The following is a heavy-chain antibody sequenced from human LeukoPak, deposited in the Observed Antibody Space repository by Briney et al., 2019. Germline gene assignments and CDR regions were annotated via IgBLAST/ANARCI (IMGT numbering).Heavy chain of an antibody. J-gene: IGHJ3*02. CDR1: GYTFSSHA. CDR3: ARGSSDSTRLVGTVEDAFDI. CDR2: ISGSAGSV. V-gene: IGHV3-23*01. D-gene: IGHD2-21*02. Sequence: GRSLRLSCVGSGYTFSSHAMIWVRQTPGLGLQWVSAISGSAGSVYFADSVRGRFAISRDNTAKTLYLQMNNLRVDDTGVYFCARGSSDSTRLVGTVEDAFDIWGQGTLVTVSS.